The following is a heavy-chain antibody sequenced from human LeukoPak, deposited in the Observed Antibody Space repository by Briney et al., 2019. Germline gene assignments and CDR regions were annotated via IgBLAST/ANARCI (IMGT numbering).Heavy chain of an antibody. J-gene: IGHJ4*02. V-gene: IGHV3-23*01. D-gene: IGHD5-18*01. CDR1: GFTFSSYA. Sequence: GGSLRLSCAASGFTFSSYAMGWVRQAPGKGLEWVSAISGSGGSTYYADSVKGRFTISRDNSKNTLYLQMNSLRAEDTAVYYCAKLGGYSYGYLIDYWGQGTLVTVSS. CDR3: AKLGGYSYGYLIDY. CDR2: ISGSGGST.